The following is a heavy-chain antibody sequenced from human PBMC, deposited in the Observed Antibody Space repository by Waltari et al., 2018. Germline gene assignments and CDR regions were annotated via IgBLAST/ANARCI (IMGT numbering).Heavy chain of an antibody. CDR1: GYTFTSYA. V-gene: IGHV1-3*01. Sequence: QVQLVQSGAEVKKPGASVKVSCKASGYTFTSYAMHWVRQAPGQRLEWMGWINAGSGYTKYSQKCQGRVTVTRDTAASTVYMEVSSLTSEDTAVYYCARAGYGDYVHLSWGRGTLVTVSS. CDR2: INAGSGYT. J-gene: IGHJ5*02. D-gene: IGHD4-17*01. CDR3: ARAGYGDYVHLS.